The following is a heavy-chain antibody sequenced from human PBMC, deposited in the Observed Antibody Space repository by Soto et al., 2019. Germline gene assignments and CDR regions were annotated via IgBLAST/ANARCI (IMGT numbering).Heavy chain of an antibody. CDR1: GFTFSSYA. J-gene: IGHJ4*02. Sequence: PVGSLRLSCAASGFTFSSYAMSWVRQAPGKGLEWVSAXXGXXGXTXXXDXXXGRFTISRDNSKNTLYLQMNSLRAEDTAVYYCAKDVDTYHGSYFDYWGQGTLVTVSS. CDR3: AKDVDTYHGSYFDY. CDR2: XXGXXGXT. D-gene: IGHD5-18*01. V-gene: IGHV3-23*01.